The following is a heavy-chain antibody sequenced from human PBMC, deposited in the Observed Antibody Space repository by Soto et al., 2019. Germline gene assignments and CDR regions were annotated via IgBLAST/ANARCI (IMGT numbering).Heavy chain of an antibody. CDR3: ARGSWDDVTGHYYMDV. J-gene: IGHJ6*03. Sequence: SQTLSLTCDISGDSVSSNSAAWNWIRQTPSRGFEWLGRTYYRSKWYINYAVSVKSRITVNPDTSKNQFSPQLNSVTPEDTAVYYCARGSWDDVTGHYYMDVWGKGTTVTVSS. CDR1: GDSVSSNSAA. D-gene: IGHD1-1*01. CDR2: TYYRSKWYI. V-gene: IGHV6-1*01.